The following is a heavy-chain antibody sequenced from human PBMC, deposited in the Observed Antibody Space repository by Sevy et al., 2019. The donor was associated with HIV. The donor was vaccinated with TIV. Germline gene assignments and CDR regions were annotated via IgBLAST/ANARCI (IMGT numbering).Heavy chain of an antibody. CDR3: ARHRGSTSCSHAFDI. V-gene: IGHV4-34*01. CDR2: INHSGST. Sequence: SETLSLTCAVYGGSFSGYYWSWIRQPPGKGLEWIGEINHSGSTNYNPSLKRRVSISVATSKNQFSLKLSSVTAADTAVYYCARHRGSTSCSHAFDIWGQGTMVTVSS. D-gene: IGHD2-2*01. CDR1: GGSFSGYY. J-gene: IGHJ3*02.